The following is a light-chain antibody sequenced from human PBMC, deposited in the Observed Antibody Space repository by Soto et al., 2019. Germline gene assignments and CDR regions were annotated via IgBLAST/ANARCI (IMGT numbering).Light chain of an antibody. Sequence: QSALTQPASVSGSPGQSITISCTGTSSDVGAHKYVSWYQHHPGKAPKLMIYEVTNRPSGVSNRFSGSKSGNTASLTISGLQAEDEGDYYCSSYTRSNTLVFGGGTKLTVL. CDR1: SSDVGAHKY. CDR2: EVT. CDR3: SSYTRSNTLV. V-gene: IGLV2-14*01. J-gene: IGLJ2*01.